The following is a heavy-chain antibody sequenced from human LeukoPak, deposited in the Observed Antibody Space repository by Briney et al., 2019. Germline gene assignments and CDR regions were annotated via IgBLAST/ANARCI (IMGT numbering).Heavy chain of an antibody. CDR2: ISAYNGNT. Sequence: ASVKVSCKASGYTFTSYGISWVRQAPGQGLEWMGWISAYNGNTNYAQKFQGRVTMTRDTSISTAYMELSSLTSDDTAVFFCGALGTNFDYWGQGTLVTVSS. V-gene: IGHV1-18*01. J-gene: IGHJ4*02. CDR1: GYTFTSYG. CDR3: GALGTNFDY.